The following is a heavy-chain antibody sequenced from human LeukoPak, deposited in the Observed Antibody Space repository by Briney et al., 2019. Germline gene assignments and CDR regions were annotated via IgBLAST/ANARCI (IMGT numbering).Heavy chain of an antibody. CDR3: ARGRGAARIFDY. Sequence: SVKVSCKASGGTFSSYAISWVRQAPGQGLEWMGGIIPIFGTANYAQKFQGRVTITTDESTSTAYMELSSLISEDTAVYYCARGRGAARIFDYWGQGTLVTVSS. J-gene: IGHJ4*02. D-gene: IGHD6-6*01. CDR2: IIPIFGTA. V-gene: IGHV1-69*05. CDR1: GGTFSSYA.